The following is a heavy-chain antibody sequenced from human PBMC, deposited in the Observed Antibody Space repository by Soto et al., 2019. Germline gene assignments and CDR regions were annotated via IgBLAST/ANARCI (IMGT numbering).Heavy chain of an antibody. CDR2: IGPSGSST. D-gene: IGHD3-22*01. CDR1: GFTFGRYA. V-gene: IGHV3-23*01. J-gene: IGHJ4*02. CDR3: ARTFYYDSTGYYRTFDY. Sequence: EVQLLESGGGLVQPGGSLRLSCAVSGFTFGRYAMTWVRQAPGQGLEWVSVIGPSGSSTYYADSVKGRFTISRDNSKNKLYLHMNSLRAEDTAVYYCARTFYYDSTGYYRTFDYWGQGTRVTVSS.